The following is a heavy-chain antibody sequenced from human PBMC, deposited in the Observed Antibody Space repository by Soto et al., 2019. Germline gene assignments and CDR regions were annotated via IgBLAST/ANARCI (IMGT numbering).Heavy chain of an antibody. CDR1: GFSISRSA. V-gene: IGHV3-30*04. J-gene: IGHJ5*02. Sequence: QVQLVESGGGVVQPGRSLRLSCAASGFSISRSAMHWVRQAPGKGPEWVAVIAYDGSNKWYADSAKGRFTISRDNSKNTLYVHMTSLRGEDTAVYYCARDLQAGTDNVNWFAPWGQGTLVTVSS. CDR2: IAYDGSNK. CDR3: ARDLQAGTDNVNWFAP. D-gene: IGHD1-1*01.